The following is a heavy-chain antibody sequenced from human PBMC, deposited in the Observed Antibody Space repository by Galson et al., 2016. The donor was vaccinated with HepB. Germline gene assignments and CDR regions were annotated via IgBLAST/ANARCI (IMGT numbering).Heavy chain of an antibody. V-gene: IGHV1-18*01. CDR1: GYSFTSFG. J-gene: IGHJ4*02. D-gene: IGHD4-17*01. CDR2: ISASNGKT. CDR3: ARDDLAVTNPFDF. Sequence: SVKVSCKASGYSFTSFGISWVRQAPGQGLEWMGWISASNGKTNFAQQFQGRVTLTTDTSTGTAYMDLRSLRSDDTAAYFCARDDLAVTNPFDFWGQGTVVTVSS.